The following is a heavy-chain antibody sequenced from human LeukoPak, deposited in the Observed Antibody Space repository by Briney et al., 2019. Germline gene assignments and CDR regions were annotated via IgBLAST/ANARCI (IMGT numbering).Heavy chain of an antibody. J-gene: IGHJ4*02. V-gene: IGHV3-23*01. D-gene: IGHD2/OR15-2a*01. Sequence: GGSLRLSCVGIGFIFKSQDMNWVCQAPGKGLEWVSSISGSGTTAWYADAVKGRFTISRDNSKNALSLQMNSLRAEDTAVYYCTRNMGLDSWGQGTLVTVST. CDR2: ISGSGTTA. CDR3: TRNMGLDS. CDR1: GFIFKSQD.